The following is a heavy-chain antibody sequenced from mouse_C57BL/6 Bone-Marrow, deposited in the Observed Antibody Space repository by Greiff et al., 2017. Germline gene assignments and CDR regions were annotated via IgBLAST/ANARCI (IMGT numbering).Heavy chain of an antibody. J-gene: IGHJ4*01. CDR3: AVVTYYYAMDD. CDR2: IYPGDGDT. D-gene: IGHD2-5*01. CDR1: GYAFSSYW. V-gene: IGHV1-80*01. Sequence: VKLVESGAELVKPGASVKISCKASGYAFSSYWMNWVKQRPGKGLEWIGQIYPGDGDTNYNGKFKGKATLTADKSSSTAYMQLSSLTSEDSAVYFCAVVTYYYAMDDWGQGTSVTVSS.